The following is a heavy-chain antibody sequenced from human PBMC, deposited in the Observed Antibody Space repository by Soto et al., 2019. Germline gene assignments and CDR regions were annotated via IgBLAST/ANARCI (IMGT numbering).Heavy chain of an antibody. CDR3: ARGGWRQIDY. CDR2: LYNSRRT. Sequence: VQLQESGPGLGEPSETLSLTCSVSGGSIGSYYWSWIRHPPGKVLAWIVCLYNSRRTNYNPTLTSRVTISVDTSKCQCSLKLSSVTDADTAVYYCARGGWRQIDYWGQGTLVTVSS. J-gene: IGHJ4*02. D-gene: IGHD3-3*01. V-gene: IGHV4-59*08. CDR1: GGSIGSYY.